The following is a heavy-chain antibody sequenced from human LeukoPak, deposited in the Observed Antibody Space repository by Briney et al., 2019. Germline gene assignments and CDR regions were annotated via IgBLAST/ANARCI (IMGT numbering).Heavy chain of an antibody. CDR1: GFTVSSNY. Sequence: GGSLRLSCAASGFTVSSNYMSWVRQAPGKGLEWVANIKQDGSEKYYVDSVKGRFTISRDNAKNSLYLQMNSLRSEDTAVYYCARDWYCTSAGCYTSPFDYWGQGSLVTVSS. V-gene: IGHV3-7*01. CDR2: IKQDGSEK. J-gene: IGHJ4*02. D-gene: IGHD2-2*02. CDR3: ARDWYCTSAGCYTSPFDY.